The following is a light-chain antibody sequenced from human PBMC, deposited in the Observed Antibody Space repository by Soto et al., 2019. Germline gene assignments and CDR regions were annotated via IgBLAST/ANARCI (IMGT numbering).Light chain of an antibody. Sequence: EIVLTQSPATLSLSPGERATLSCRASQSVSSYLAWYQQKPGQAPRILIYDASNRATGIPDRFSGSGSGTDFTLTISRLEPEDFAVYYCQQYGSSPETFGQGTKVDIK. CDR1: QSVSSY. CDR3: QQYGSSPET. J-gene: IGKJ1*01. CDR2: DAS. V-gene: IGKV3-20*01.